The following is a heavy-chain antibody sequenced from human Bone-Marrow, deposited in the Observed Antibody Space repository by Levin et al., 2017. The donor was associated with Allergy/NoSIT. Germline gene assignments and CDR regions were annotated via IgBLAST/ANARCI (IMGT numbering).Heavy chain of an antibody. CDR2: ISTTGTYT. V-gene: IGHV3-23*01. CDR1: GFTFSRSA. D-gene: IGHD2-15*01. CDR3: ARVRTYSRLRDALDL. J-gene: IGHJ3*01. Sequence: GGSLRLSCAASGFTFSRSAMTWVRQAPGKGLEWVSGISTTGTYTYYADSVKGRFTISRDNSRNTLFLQMNSLRADDTAVYYCARVRTYSRLRDALDLWGQGTVVIVSS.